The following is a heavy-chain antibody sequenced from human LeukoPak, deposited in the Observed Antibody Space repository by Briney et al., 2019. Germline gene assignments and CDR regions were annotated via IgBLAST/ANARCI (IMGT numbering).Heavy chain of an antibody. CDR1: GFTFSNAW. CDR2: IISKTAGETT. CDR3: IASSGSDAFDI. V-gene: IGHV3-15*01. Sequence: GGSLRLSCAASGFTFSNAWMSWVRQAPGKGLEWVGRIISKTAGETTHYAAPVKGRFTVSRDDSKNTLYLQMSSLKTEDTALYYCIASSGSDAFDIWGQGTMVTVSS. D-gene: IGHD3-22*01. J-gene: IGHJ3*02.